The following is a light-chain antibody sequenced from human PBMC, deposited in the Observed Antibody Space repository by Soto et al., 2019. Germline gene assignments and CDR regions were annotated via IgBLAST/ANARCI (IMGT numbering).Light chain of an antibody. CDR1: QSVSSN. CDR2: GAS. CDR3: QQHNDWPPIT. V-gene: IGKV3-15*01. J-gene: IGKJ5*01. Sequence: IVMTQSPATLSVSPVERATLSCMGRQSVSSNLAWYQQKPGQAPRLLIYGASTRAAGIPARFSGSGSGTEFTLTITNLQSEDFAVYYCQQHNDWPPITFGQGTLLEIK.